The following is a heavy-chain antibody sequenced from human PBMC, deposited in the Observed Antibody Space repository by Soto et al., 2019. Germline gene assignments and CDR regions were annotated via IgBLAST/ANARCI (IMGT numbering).Heavy chain of an antibody. CDR1: GFPFSDYY. J-gene: IGHJ4*02. CDR3: ARRRPTGYYNY. Sequence: PAGSLRLSCAASGFPFSDYYMSCIRQAPGKGLEWVSSIGSSSSYTNYADSVKGRFTISRDNAKNSLYLQMNSLRAEDTAVYYCARRRPTGYYNYWGQGTLVTVSS. V-gene: IGHV3-11*03. CDR2: IGSSSSYT. D-gene: IGHD3-9*01.